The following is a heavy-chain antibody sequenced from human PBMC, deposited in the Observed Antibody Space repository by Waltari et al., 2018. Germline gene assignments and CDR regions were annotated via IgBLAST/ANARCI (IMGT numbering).Heavy chain of an antibody. CDR2: INQDGGET. CDR3: ARDRGWNTLDY. D-gene: IGHD6-19*01. J-gene: IGHJ4*02. CDR1: GFTFRSNW. V-gene: IGHV3-7*04. Sequence: EVQLVESGGGLVQPGWSLSLSCAASGFTFRSNWIAWVRQAPGRGLEWVAKINQDGGETYYVDSVRGRFTISRDNARNSLYLQMDSLRDEDTALYYCARDRGWNTLDYWGQGTLVTVSS.